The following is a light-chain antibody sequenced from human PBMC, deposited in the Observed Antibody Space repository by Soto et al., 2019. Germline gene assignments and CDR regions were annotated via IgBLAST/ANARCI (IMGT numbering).Light chain of an antibody. CDR3: QQANSFPWT. CDR2: ATS. V-gene: IGKV1-12*02. CDR1: QGISNW. J-gene: IGKJ1*01. Sequence: DIQMTQSPSSVSASAGDRVTITCRASQGISNWLAWYQQKPGKAPKLLIYATSSLQSGVPSRFSGSVSGTDFTLSISSLQPEDSATYYCQQANSFPWTFGQGTKVEIK.